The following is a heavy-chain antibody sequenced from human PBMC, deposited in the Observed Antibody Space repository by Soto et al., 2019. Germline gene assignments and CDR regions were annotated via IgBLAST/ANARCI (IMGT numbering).Heavy chain of an antibody. CDR1: GYTFTSYD. V-gene: IGHV1-8*01. Sequence: QVQLVQSGAEVKKPGASVKVSCKASGYTFTSYDINWVRQATGQGLEWMGWMNPNRRNPGYAQKFQGSVTMTRNTSISTAYMDLSSLRSEDTAVYYCARGRYCSGGSCYPRGDDYWGQGTLVTVSS. CDR2: MNPNRRNP. D-gene: IGHD2-15*01. J-gene: IGHJ4*02. CDR3: ARGRYCSGGSCYPRGDDY.